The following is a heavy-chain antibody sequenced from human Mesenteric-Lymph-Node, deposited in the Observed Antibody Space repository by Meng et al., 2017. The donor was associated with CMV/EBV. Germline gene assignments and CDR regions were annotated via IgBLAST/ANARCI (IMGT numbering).Heavy chain of an antibody. J-gene: IGHJ6*02. CDR1: GFTFSRYW. CDR2: IKSGESGT. V-gene: IGHV3-74*01. CDR3: AKDLERGKYYYYYGMDV. D-gene: IGHD1-1*01. Sequence: GESLKISCAASGFTFSRYWMHGVRLAPGKGPVWVSRIKSGESGTIYAESVKGRFTISRDNSKNTLYLQMNSLRAEDTAVYYCAKDLERGKYYYYYGMDVWGQGTTVTVSS.